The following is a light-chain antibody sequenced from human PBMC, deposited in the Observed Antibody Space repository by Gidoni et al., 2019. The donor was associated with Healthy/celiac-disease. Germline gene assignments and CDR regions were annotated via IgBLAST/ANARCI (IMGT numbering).Light chain of an antibody. CDR1: QSVSSN. CDR3: QQYNNWPLYT. V-gene: IGKV3-15*01. Sequence: DIVLTQSPATLSVSPGERATLSCRASQSVSSNLAWYQQKPGQAPSLLIYGASTRATGIPARFSGSGSATEFTLTISSLQSEDFAVYYCQQYNNWPLYTFGQGTKLEIK. CDR2: GAS. J-gene: IGKJ2*01.